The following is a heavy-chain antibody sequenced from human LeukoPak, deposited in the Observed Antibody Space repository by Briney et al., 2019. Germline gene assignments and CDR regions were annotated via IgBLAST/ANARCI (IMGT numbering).Heavy chain of an antibody. CDR2: INHSGST. Sequence: SETLSLTCAVYGGSFSGYYWSWIRQPPGKGLEWIGEINHSGSTNYNPSLKSRVTISVDTSKNQFSLKLSSVTAADTAVYYCAXXXGIAVAGPVSPFDYWGQGTLVTVSS. V-gene: IGHV4-34*01. J-gene: IGHJ4*02. CDR3: AXXXGIAVAGPVSPFDY. D-gene: IGHD6-19*01. CDR1: GGSFSGYY.